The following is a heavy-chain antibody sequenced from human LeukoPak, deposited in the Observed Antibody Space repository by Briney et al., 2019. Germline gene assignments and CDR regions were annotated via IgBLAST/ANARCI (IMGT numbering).Heavy chain of an antibody. CDR1: GASITSYY. CDR2: IYYSGST. J-gene: IGHJ4*02. D-gene: IGHD6-19*01. V-gene: IGHV4-59*01. Sequence: SETLSLTCAVSGASITSYYWSWIRQPPGKGLEWIGYIYYSGSTNYNPSLKSRVTMSVDTSKNEFSLKLSSVTTADTAVYYCATKRIAVAAPFDYWGQGTLVTVSS. CDR3: ATKRIAVAAPFDY.